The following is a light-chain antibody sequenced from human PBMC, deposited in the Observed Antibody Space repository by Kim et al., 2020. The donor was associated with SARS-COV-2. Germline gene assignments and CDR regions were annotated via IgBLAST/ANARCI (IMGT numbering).Light chain of an antibody. CDR1: QSVNSY. CDR3: QQRGNWT. J-gene: IGKJ1*01. CDR2: DAS. V-gene: IGKV3-11*01. Sequence: VLTQSPATLSLFQGERATLSCRASQSVNSYVAWYQHTPGQPPRLLIYDASMTATGIPARFSGSGSGTDFTLTISSLAPEDSAVYYCQQRGNWTFGQGTKVEIK.